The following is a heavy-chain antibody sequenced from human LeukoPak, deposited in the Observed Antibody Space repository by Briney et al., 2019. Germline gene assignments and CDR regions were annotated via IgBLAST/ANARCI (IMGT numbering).Heavy chain of an antibody. CDR1: GGSISGHH. CDR2: FYDSGDF. CDR3: ARLLRPGGRKGDAFDI. J-gene: IGHJ3*02. V-gene: IGHV4-59*08. D-gene: IGHD1-26*01. Sequence: PSETLSLTCTVSGGSISGHHWTWIRQPPGTGLEWIGYFYDSGDFNYNPSLKSRVTIWMDMSNNQFSLTMSSVPAADTAMYYCARLLRPGGRKGDAFDIWGQGTLVTVSS.